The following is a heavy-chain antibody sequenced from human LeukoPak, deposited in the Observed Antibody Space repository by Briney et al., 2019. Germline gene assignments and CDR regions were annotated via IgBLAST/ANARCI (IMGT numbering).Heavy chain of an antibody. CDR3: ARDFRPFCGDCYSSWFDP. D-gene: IGHD2-21*02. CDR1: GYTFTSYC. V-gene: IGHV1-46*01. Sequence: GASVKVSCKASGYTFTSYCMHWVRQAPGQGLEWMGIINPSGGSTSYAQKFQGRVTMTRDMSTSTVYMELSSLRSEDTAVYYCARDFRPFCGDCYSSWFDPWGQGTLVTVSS. J-gene: IGHJ5*02. CDR2: INPSGGST.